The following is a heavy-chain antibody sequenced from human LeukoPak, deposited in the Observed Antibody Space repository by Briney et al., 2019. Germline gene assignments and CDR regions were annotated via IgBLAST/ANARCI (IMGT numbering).Heavy chain of an antibody. J-gene: IGHJ4*02. CDR1: GFTFSTYV. D-gene: IGHD6-6*01. Sequence: GGSLRLSCAASGFTFSTYVIHWVRQAPGKGLGWVAVISYDGSNKYYADSVKGRFTISRDNSKNTLYLQMNSLRAEDTAVYYCARDAKQYSSSSSDYWGQGTLVTVSS. CDR2: ISYDGSNK. V-gene: IGHV3-30-3*01. CDR3: ARDAKQYSSSSSDY.